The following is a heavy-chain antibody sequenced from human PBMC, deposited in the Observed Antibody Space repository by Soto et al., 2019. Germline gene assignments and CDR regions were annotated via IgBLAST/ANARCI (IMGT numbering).Heavy chain of an antibody. Sequence: PGESLKISCKGSGYSFAGYWITWVRPKPGKGLEWMGRIDPSDSQTYYSPSFRGHVTISVTKSITTVFLQWSSLRASDTAMYYCARQTWDYGDYNYYYGMDVWGQGTTVTVSS. D-gene: IGHD4-17*01. CDR3: ARQTWDYGDYNYYYGMDV. J-gene: IGHJ6*02. CDR1: GYSFAGYW. V-gene: IGHV5-10-1*01. CDR2: IDPSDSQT.